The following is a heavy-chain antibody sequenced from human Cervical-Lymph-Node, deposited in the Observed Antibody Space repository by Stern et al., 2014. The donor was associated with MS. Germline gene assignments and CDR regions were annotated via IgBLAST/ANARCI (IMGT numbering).Heavy chain of an antibody. V-gene: IGHV5-51*01. CDR2: IFPGGSEI. Sequence: VQLVQSGPEVKRPGESLKISCQASGYTFTSYWIGWVRQMPGKGLEWIAIIFPGGSEIRSSPSFQGQVTISADKSSSTAYLQWNNLKASDTAIYYCARQRYFDYWGQGTLVTVSS. J-gene: IGHJ4*02. CDR1: GYTFTSYW. CDR3: ARQRYFDY.